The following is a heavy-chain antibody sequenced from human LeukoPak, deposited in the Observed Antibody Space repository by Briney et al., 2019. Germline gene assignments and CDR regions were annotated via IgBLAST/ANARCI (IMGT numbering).Heavy chain of an antibody. CDR1: GFTFGSSA. CDR3: AKDGSWSCTD. J-gene: IGHJ4*02. D-gene: IGHD2-8*02. V-gene: IGHV3-30*02. CDR2: IAHHGNNK. Sequence: PGGSLRLSCAASGFTFGSSAMHWVRQGPGKGLEWVAYIAHHGNNKYYADSVKGRFTISRDNSKRTLYLQMNSLRVDDTAVYYCAKDGSWSCTDWGQGTQVTVSS.